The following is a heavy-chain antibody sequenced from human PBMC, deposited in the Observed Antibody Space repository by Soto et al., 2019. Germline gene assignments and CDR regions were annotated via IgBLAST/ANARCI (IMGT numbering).Heavy chain of an antibody. Sequence: GGSLRLSWAASGFTFDDYAMHWVRQAPGKGLEWVSGISWNSGSIGYADSVKGRFTISRDNAKNSLYLQMNSLRAEDTALYYCAKDMFPYYYDSSGYFKPDYWGQGTLVTVSS. CDR2: ISWNSGSI. V-gene: IGHV3-9*01. J-gene: IGHJ4*02. CDR1: GFTFDDYA. CDR3: AKDMFPYYYDSSGYFKPDY. D-gene: IGHD3-22*01.